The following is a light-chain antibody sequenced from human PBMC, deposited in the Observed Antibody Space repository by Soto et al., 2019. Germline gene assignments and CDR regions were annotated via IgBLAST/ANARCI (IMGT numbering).Light chain of an antibody. Sequence: QSALTQPASVSGSPGQSITISCTGTSSDIGGYSLVSWYQQHPGKAPKLMIYEGTKRPSGVSNRFSGSKSGNTASLTISGLPADDEADYYCCSFAGNSTLVFGGGTKLTVL. CDR1: SSDIGGYSL. CDR2: EGT. V-gene: IGLV2-23*01. J-gene: IGLJ3*02. CDR3: CSFAGNSTLV.